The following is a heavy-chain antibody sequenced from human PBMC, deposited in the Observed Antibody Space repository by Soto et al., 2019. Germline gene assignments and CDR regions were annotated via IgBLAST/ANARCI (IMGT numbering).Heavy chain of an antibody. J-gene: IGHJ4*02. CDR1: GYTFTNYW. Sequence: GESLKISCQVSGYTFTNYWIGWVRQMPGKGLEWMGIIYPSDSDTRYSPSFQGQVTISVDKSINTAYLQWSSLKASDTATYYCARPNTEKGEGYWGQGTLVTVSS. CDR3: ARPNTEKGEGY. V-gene: IGHV5-51*01. CDR2: IYPSDSDT. D-gene: IGHD3-10*01.